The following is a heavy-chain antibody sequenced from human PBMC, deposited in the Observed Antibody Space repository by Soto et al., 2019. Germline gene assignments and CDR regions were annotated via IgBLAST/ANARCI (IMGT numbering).Heavy chain of an antibody. CDR2: VSNYNGNR. V-gene: IGHV1-18*01. CDR3: ASGKMVRGPRPQYYCYFGMDV. CDR1: GYSFTNFG. J-gene: IGHJ6*02. D-gene: IGHD3-10*01. Sequence: QVQLVQSGLEVKKPGASVKVSCKASGYSFTNFGFNWVRQAPGQGLEWMGWVSNYNGNRKYAEKFQGRVTMTTDTAANTAYMELGSLRSDDTALDYCASGKMVRGPRPQYYCYFGMDVWGQGTTLIVSS.